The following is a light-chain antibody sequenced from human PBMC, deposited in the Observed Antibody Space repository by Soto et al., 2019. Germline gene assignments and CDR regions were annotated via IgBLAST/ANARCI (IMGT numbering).Light chain of an antibody. CDR3: QQSYSSPTT. CDR2: AAS. J-gene: IGKJ1*01. CDR1: QSISNH. Sequence: DIQMTQSPSSLSASVEDRVIITCRASQSISNHLNWYQQKPGKAPKLLIFAASSLQSGVPSRFSGSRSGPDFTLTISSLQPEDCATYYCQQSYSSPTTFGQGTKVDIK. V-gene: IGKV1-39*01.